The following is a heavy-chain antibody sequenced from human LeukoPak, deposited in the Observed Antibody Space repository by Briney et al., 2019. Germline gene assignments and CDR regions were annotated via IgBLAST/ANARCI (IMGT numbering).Heavy chain of an antibody. J-gene: IGHJ4*02. CDR2: IWYDGSNK. CDR3: ARCAERIHDPENYFDY. D-gene: IGHD1-1*01. CDR1: GFTFSSYG. V-gene: IGHV3-33*08. Sequence: PGGSLRLSCAASGFTFSSYGKHWVRQAPGKGLEWVAIIWYDGSNKYYADSVKGRFTISRDNSKNTLFLQMNSLRAEDTAVYYCARCAERIHDPENYFDYWGQGTLVTVSS.